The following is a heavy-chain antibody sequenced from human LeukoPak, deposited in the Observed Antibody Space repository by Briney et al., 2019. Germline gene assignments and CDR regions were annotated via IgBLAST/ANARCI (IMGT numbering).Heavy chain of an antibody. CDR2: INPDGRDT. D-gene: IGHD3-3*01. Sequence: PGGSLRLSCVVSGFTFNRCWMNWVRQAPGKGLEWVTHINPDGRDTYYVDSVKGRFTISRDNAQNSMYLQMNSLRAEDTAVYYCARARFEDYDFWSGDYFDYWGQGTLVTVSS. J-gene: IGHJ4*02. CDR3: ARARFEDYDFWSGDYFDY. CDR1: GFTFNRCW. V-gene: IGHV3-7*01.